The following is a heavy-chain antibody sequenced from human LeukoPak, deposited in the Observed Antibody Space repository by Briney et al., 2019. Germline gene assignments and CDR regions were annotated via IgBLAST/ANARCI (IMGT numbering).Heavy chain of an antibody. J-gene: IGHJ4*02. CDR2: INHSGST. CDR1: GGSFSGYY. Sequence: PSETLSLTCAVYGGSFSGYYWSWIRQPPGKGLEWIGEINHSGSTNYNPSLKSRVTISVDTSKNQFSLKLSSVTAADTAVYYCARGKHDYGDYGFDYWGQGTLVTVSS. CDR3: ARGKHDYGDYGFDY. V-gene: IGHV4-34*01. D-gene: IGHD4-17*01.